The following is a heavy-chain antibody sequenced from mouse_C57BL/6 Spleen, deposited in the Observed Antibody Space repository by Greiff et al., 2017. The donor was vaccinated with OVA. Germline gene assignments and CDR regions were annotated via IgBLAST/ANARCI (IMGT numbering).Heavy chain of an antibody. V-gene: IGHV1-64*01. CDR2: IHPNSGST. Sequence: QVQLQQPGAELVKPGASVKLSCKASGYTFTSYWMHWVKQRPGQGLEWIGMIHPNSGSTNYNEKFKSKATLTVDKSSSTAYMQLSSLTSEDSAVYYCARSGLLPYWYFDVWGTGTTVTVSS. CDR3: ARSGLLPYWYFDV. J-gene: IGHJ1*03. D-gene: IGHD2-3*01. CDR1: GYTFTSYW.